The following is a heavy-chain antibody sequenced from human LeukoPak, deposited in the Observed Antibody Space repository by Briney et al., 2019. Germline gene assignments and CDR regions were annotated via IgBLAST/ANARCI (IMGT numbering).Heavy chain of an antibody. CDR3: ASTRSSIAARPSHRRHFDY. V-gene: IGHV3-33*01. CDR2: IWYDGTSK. Sequence: PGGSLRLSCAASGFSLSAYGVHWVRQAPGKGLEWVAVIWYDGTSKDYADSVKGRFTFSRDNSKNTLYLQMNSLRAEDTAVYYCASTRSSIAARPSHRRHFDYWGQGTLVTVSS. J-gene: IGHJ4*02. D-gene: IGHD6-6*01. CDR1: GFSLSAYG.